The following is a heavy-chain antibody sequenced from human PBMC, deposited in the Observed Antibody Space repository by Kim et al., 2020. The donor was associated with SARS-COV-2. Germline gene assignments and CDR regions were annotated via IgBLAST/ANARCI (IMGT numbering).Heavy chain of an antibody. CDR3: AKDLTPRSGWELLRRGA. Sequence: GGSLRLSCAASGFTFSSYAMSWVRQAPGKGLEWVSAISGSGGSTYYADSVKGRFTISRDNSKNTLYLQMNSLRAEDTAVYYCAKDLTPRSGWELLRRGAWGQGTLVTVSS. V-gene: IGHV3-23*01. J-gene: IGHJ5*02. CDR2: ISGSGGST. D-gene: IGHD1-26*01. CDR1: GFTFSSYA.